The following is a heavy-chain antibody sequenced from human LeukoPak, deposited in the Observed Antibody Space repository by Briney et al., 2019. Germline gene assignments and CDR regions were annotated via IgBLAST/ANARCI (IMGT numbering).Heavy chain of an antibody. CDR1: GFTFNRYW. Sequence: GGSLRLSCAASGFTFNRYWINWVRQAPGKGLEWVANIKEDGSERFYVDSVKGRFTISRDNAKNSLYLQMNSLRAEDTAVYYCARGQLSYYYYMDVWGKGTTVTVSS. CDR2: IKEDGSER. J-gene: IGHJ6*03. CDR3: ARGQLSYYYYMDV. V-gene: IGHV3-7*04.